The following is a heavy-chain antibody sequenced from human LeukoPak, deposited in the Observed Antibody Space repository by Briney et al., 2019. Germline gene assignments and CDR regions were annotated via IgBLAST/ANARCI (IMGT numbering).Heavy chain of an antibody. J-gene: IGHJ4*02. CDR3: AKVPTSIRGGVDY. D-gene: IGHD1-1*01. Sequence: GGSLRLSCAASGFTFSTYAMSWVRQAPGKGLEWVSAISGSGGSTYYADSVKGRFTISRDNSKNTMYLQMNSLRAEDTAVYYCAKVPTSIRGGVDYWGQGTLVTVSS. CDR2: ISGSGGST. CDR1: GFTFSTYA. V-gene: IGHV3-23*01.